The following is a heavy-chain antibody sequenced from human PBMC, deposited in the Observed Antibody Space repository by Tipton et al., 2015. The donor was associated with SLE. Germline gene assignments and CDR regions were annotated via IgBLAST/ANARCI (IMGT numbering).Heavy chain of an antibody. CDR3: ARLGIAAARLVDY. CDR2: IYTSGST. CDR1: GGSISSYY. D-gene: IGHD6-13*01. Sequence: TLSLTCTVSGGSISSYYWSWIRQPPGKGLEWIGYIYTSGSTNYNPPLKSRVTISVDTSKNQFSLKLSSVTAADTAVYYCARLGIAAARLVDYWGQGTLVTVSS. J-gene: IGHJ4*02. V-gene: IGHV4-4*08.